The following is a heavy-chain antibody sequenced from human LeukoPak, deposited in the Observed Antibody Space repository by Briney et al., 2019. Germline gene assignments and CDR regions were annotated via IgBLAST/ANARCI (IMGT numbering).Heavy chain of an antibody. Sequence: ASVKVSCKASGYTFTSYDINWVRQATGQGLEWMGWMNPNSGNTDYAQKFQGRVTMTRNTSISTAYMELSSLRSEDTAVYYCARVDYDYYERAYYYYMDVWGKGTTVTVSS. CDR2: MNPNSGNT. D-gene: IGHD5-12*01. CDR3: ARVDYDYYERAYYYYMDV. J-gene: IGHJ6*03. CDR1: GYTFTSYD. V-gene: IGHV1-8*01.